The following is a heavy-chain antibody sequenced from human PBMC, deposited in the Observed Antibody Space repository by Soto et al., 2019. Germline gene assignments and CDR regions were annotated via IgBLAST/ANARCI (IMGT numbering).Heavy chain of an antibody. Sequence: SETLSLTCAVYGGSFSGYYWSWIRQPPGKGLEWIGEINHSGSTNYNPSLKSRVTISVDTSKNQFSLKLSSVTAADTAVYCCARGPRGSIFGVVIMVNWFDPWGQGTLVTVSS. V-gene: IGHV4-34*01. CDR3: ARGPRGSIFGVVIMVNWFDP. CDR1: GGSFSGYY. CDR2: INHSGST. J-gene: IGHJ5*02. D-gene: IGHD3-3*01.